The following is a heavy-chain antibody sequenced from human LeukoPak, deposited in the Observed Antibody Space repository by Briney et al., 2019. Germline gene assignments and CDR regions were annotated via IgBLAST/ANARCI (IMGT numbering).Heavy chain of an antibody. D-gene: IGHD3-22*01. CDR3: ARGDNRAQQWFNYYYYYMDV. Sequence: SETLSLTCTVSGGSISSRSYYWGWIRQPPGKGLEWIGYIYYSGSTNYNPSLKSRVTISVDTSKNQFSLKLSSVTAADTAVYYCARGDNRAQQWFNYYYYYMDVWGKGTTVTVSS. CDR1: GGSISSRSYY. CDR2: IYYSGST. V-gene: IGHV4-61*05. J-gene: IGHJ6*03.